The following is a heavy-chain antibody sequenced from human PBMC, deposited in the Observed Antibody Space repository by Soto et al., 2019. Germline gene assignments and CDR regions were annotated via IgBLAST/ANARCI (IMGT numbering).Heavy chain of an antibody. CDR1: VDSLNSGAYS. CDR2: IYHTVST. J-gene: IGHJ4*02. CDR3: ARPWGGDGYPH. Sequence: PSGTLSLTFNVSVDSLNSGAYSWTWIRQSPGRGLEWIGHIYHTVSTNYNPSLRIRLTISLDTSKNQFSLTLRSVNAVDTGVYSCARPWGGDGYPHWGQGILVP. V-gene: IGHV4-61*08. D-gene: IGHD2-21*01.